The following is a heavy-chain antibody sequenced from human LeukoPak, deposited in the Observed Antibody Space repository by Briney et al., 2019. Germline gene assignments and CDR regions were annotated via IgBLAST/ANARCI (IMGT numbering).Heavy chain of an antibody. CDR2: FSHRGGS. D-gene: IGHD4-17*01. CDR1: GYSLSSGFF. CDR3: ASGFTVTTTQEALAY. V-gene: IGHV4-38-2*02. Sequence: SETLSLTCTVSGYSLSSGFFCDWIRQSPGKGLEWIGSFSHRGGSYHNPSLKSRVTISVDTSKNQFSLKLLSVTAADTAVYYCASGFTVTTTQEALAYWGQGTLVTVSS. J-gene: IGHJ4*02.